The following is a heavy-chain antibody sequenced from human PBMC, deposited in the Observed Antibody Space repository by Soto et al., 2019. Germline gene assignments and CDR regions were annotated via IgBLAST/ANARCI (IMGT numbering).Heavy chain of an antibody. CDR3: VRGSVYNWRCDF. CDR2: MNGDGSTT. D-gene: IGHD1-20*01. CDR1: GFTFRNYW. V-gene: IGHV3-74*01. J-gene: IGHJ4*02. Sequence: EVQLVVSGGDLIQPGGSLRLSCAASGFTFRNYWMHWVRQAPGKGLVWVSRMNGDGSTTSYEDSVKGRFTISRDNAKNTLSLQMNSLRAEDTAVYYSVRGSVYNWRCDFWGQGTLVTVSS.